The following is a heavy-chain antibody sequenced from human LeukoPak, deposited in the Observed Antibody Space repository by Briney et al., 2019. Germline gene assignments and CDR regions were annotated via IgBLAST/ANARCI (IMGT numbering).Heavy chain of an antibody. CDR2: INWKTGNG. Sequence: GRSLRLSCAVSGFNFDDYAMHWIRQAPGRGLEWVSGINWKTGNGIYADSVKGRFTISRDNAKNSLYLQMSSLRAEDTALYYCTRRAARWQFDLWGRGTLLTVSS. J-gene: IGHJ2*01. D-gene: IGHD5-24*01. V-gene: IGHV3-9*01. CDR3: TRRAARWQFDL. CDR1: GFNFDDYA.